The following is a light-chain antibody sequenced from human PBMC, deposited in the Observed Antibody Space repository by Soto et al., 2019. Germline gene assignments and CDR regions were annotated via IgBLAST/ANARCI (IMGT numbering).Light chain of an antibody. V-gene: IGKV3-20*01. Sequence: EIVLTHSQGTLSLYPGERATLSCRASRSDSSSYLAWYQQNPGQAPRLLIYGASSRATGIPDRFSGSGSGTDFTLTISRLEPEDFAVYYCQQYGSSPWTFGQGTKVDI. J-gene: IGKJ1*01. CDR1: RSDSSSY. CDR3: QQYGSSPWT. CDR2: GAS.